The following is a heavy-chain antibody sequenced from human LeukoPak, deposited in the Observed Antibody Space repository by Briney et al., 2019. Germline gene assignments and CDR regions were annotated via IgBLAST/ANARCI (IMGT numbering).Heavy chain of an antibody. V-gene: IGHV3-30-3*01. CDR2: ISYDGSNK. CDR1: GFTFSSYA. J-gene: IGHJ4*02. Sequence: PGRSLRLSCVASGFTFSSYAMHWVRQAPGKGLEWVALISYDGSNKYYADSLKGRFTISRDNSKNTLYLQMNSLRAEDTAVYYCARGGVYSSGSYYLYYFDYWGQGTLVTVSS. CDR3: ARGGVYSSGSYYLYYFDY. D-gene: IGHD6-19*01.